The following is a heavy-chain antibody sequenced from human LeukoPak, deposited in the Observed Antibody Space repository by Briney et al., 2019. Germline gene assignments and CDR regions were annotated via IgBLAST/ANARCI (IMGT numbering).Heavy chain of an antibody. V-gene: IGHV4-4*07. CDR1: GGSIINHY. J-gene: IGHJ5*02. D-gene: IGHD6-19*01. CDR3: ARDVRYASGWSTPES. Sequence: SETLSPTCTVSGGSIINHYWSWVRQPAGKGLEWIGRIYSSGSANYSPSLKSRVSMSIDTSNNYFSLNLTSVTAADTALYFCARDVRYASGWSTPESWGQGTWSPSPQ. CDR2: IYSSGSA.